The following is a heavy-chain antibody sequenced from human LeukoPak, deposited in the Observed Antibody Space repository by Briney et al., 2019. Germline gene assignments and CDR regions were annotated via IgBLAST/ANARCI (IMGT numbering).Heavy chain of an antibody. J-gene: IGHJ4*02. CDR1: GGTFSSYA. D-gene: IGHD4-17*01. V-gene: IGHV1-69*13. CDR3: TRDPTVTYPYYFDS. Sequence: SVKVSCKASGGTFSSYAISWVRQAPGQGLEWMGGIIPIFGTANYAQKFQGRVTITADESTSTAYMELSSLRSEDTAVYFCTRDPTVTYPYYFDSWGQGTLVTVSS. CDR2: IIPIFGTA.